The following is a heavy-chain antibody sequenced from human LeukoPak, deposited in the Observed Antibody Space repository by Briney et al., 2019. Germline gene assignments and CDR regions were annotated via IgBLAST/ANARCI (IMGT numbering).Heavy chain of an antibody. D-gene: IGHD4-11*01. Sequence: AGGSLRLSCTASGFTFTNYAMNWVRQAPGKGLEWVSTLSTSGASTYYADSVKGRFTISRDTSKNTLFLQKNSLRAEDTAVYYCAKNSQSYFDYWGRGTLVTVSS. J-gene: IGHJ4*02. V-gene: IGHV3-23*01. CDR3: AKNSQSYFDY. CDR2: LSTSGAST. CDR1: GFTFTNYA.